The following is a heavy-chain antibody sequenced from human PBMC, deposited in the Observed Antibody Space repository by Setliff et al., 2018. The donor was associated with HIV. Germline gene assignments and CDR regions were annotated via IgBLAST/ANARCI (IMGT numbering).Heavy chain of an antibody. Sequence: GESLKISCMGSGYSFTTYWITWVRQMPGKGLEWVGFIYPGEEFNFRYSPSFQGQVTISADKSISTAYLQWSNLKASDTAMYYCARGATGNLEALDIWGQGTMVTVSS. CDR1: GYSFTTYW. CDR3: ARGATGNLEALDI. D-gene: IGHD6-13*01. CDR2: IYPGEEFNF. V-gene: IGHV5-51*01. J-gene: IGHJ3*02.